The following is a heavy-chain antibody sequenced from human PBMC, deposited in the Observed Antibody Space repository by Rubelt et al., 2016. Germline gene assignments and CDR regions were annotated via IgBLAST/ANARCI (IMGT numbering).Heavy chain of an antibody. CDR3: ARGRRWGYCSGGSCYSGWFDP. Sequence: NYNPSLKSRVTISVDTSKNQFSLKLSSVTAADTAVYYCARGRRWGYCSGGSCYSGWFDPWGQGTLVTVSS. J-gene: IGHJ5*02. V-gene: IGHV4-34*01. D-gene: IGHD2-15*01.